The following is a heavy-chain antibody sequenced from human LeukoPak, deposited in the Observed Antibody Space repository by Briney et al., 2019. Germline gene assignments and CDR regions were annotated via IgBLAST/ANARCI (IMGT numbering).Heavy chain of an antibody. D-gene: IGHD3-10*01. CDR3: ARGLKTMVRGVIILGDGYYYYYYMDV. CDR2: INHSGST. CDR1: GGSFSGYY. J-gene: IGHJ6*03. V-gene: IGHV4-34*01. Sequence: SETLSLTCAVYGGSFSGYYWSWIRQPPGKELEWIGEINHSGSTNYNPSLKSRVTISVDTSKNQFSLKLSSVTAADTAVYYCARGLKTMVRGVIILGDGYYYYYYMDVWGKGTTVTVSS.